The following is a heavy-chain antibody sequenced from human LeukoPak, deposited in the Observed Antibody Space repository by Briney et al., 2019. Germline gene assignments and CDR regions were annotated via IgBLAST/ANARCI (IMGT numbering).Heavy chain of an antibody. CDR2: ISTSSGTI. Sequence: PGGSLRLSCAASGFTFSSNSMNWVRQAPGKGLEWIAYISTSSGTIHYAGSVMGRFTISRDHAKNALYLQMTNLRAEDTAIYYCATSSGWYYAFEMWGQRTMVAVSS. V-gene: IGHV3-48*04. D-gene: IGHD6-19*01. J-gene: IGHJ3*02. CDR3: ATSSGWYYAFEM. CDR1: GFTFSSNS.